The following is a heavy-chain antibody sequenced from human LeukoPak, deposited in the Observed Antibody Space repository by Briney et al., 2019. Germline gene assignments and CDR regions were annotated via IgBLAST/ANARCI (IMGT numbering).Heavy chain of an antibody. Sequence: GASVKVSCKASGYTFTGYSMHWVRQAPGQGLEWMGLINPNSGGTNYAQKFQGRVTMTRDTSISTAYMELSRLRSDDTAVYYCARDTDYGGGSFDYWAQGTLVTVSS. CDR3: ARDTDYGGGSFDY. CDR1: GYTFTGYS. V-gene: IGHV1-2*06. CDR2: INPNSGGT. D-gene: IGHD4/OR15-4a*01. J-gene: IGHJ4*02.